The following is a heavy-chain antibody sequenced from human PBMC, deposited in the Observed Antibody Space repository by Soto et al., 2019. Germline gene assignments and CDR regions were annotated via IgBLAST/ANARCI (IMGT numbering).Heavy chain of an antibody. CDR3: AREDGWFGEMSSKDY. CDR1: GFTVSSNY. D-gene: IGHD3-10*01. V-gene: IGHV3-66*01. Sequence: GGSLRLSCAASGFTVSSNYMSWVRQAPGKGLEWVSVIYSGGSTYYADSVKGRFTISRDNSKNTLYLQMNSLRAEDTAVYYCAREDGWFGEMSSKDYWGQGTLVTVSS. J-gene: IGHJ4*02. CDR2: IYSGGST.